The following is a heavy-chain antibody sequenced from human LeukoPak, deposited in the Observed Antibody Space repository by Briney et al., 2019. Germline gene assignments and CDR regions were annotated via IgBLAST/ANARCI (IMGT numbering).Heavy chain of an antibody. CDR3: ARDHRDYDILTGYYRVFDY. V-gene: IGHV4-31*03. Sequence: SETLSLTCTVSGGSISSGGYYWSWIRQHPGKGLEWIGYIYYSGSTYYNPSLKSRVTISVDTSKNQFSLKLSSVTAADTAVYYCARDHRDYDILTGYYRVFDYWGQGTLVTVSS. D-gene: IGHD3-9*01. J-gene: IGHJ4*02. CDR1: GGSISSGGYY. CDR2: IYYSGST.